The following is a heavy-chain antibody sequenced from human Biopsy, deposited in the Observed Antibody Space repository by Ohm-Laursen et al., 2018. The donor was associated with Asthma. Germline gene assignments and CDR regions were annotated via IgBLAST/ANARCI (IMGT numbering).Heavy chain of an antibody. J-gene: IGHJ6*02. CDR2: ISYGGKT. CDR1: GGSMTPTSHY. D-gene: IGHD3-3*01. Sequence: GTLSLTWSVSGGSMTPTSHYWDWIRQPPGKGLEWIGYISYGGKTSYNPSLQIQVTISRDTSKNQFSLRLTSVTAADSAVYFCARRITIFGVVQKDHGMDAWGQGTTVIVSS. CDR3: ARRITIFGVVQKDHGMDA. V-gene: IGHV4-39*01.